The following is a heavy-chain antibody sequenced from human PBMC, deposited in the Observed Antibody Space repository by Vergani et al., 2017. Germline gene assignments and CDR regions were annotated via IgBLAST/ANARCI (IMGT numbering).Heavy chain of an antibody. V-gene: IGHV4-30-2*03. CDR3: ARTESFSLRYFHWAL. Sequence: QLQLQESGSGLVKPSQTLSLTCAVSGGSISSGGYSWSWIRQPPGKGLEWIGHIYHSGGAYYNPSLKGRVTISVDTSKNQFSLEVTSVTAADTAIYFCARTESFSLRYFHWALWGQGTLVTVAS. D-gene: IGHD3-9*01. J-gene: IGHJ4*02. CDR1: GGSISSGGYS. CDR2: IYHSGGA.